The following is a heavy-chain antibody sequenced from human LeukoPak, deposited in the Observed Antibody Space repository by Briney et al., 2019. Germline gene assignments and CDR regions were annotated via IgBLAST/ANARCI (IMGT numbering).Heavy chain of an antibody. D-gene: IGHD3-22*01. CDR3: ARRPYYYDSSGYYYFDY. V-gene: IGHV5-51*01. CDR1: GYSFSNYW. CDR2: IYPGDSDT. J-gene: IGHJ4*02. Sequence: GESLKISCKASGYSFSNYWIGWVRQMPGKGLEWMGIIYPGDSDTRYSPSFQGQVTISADKSISTAYLQWSSLKASDTAMYYCARRPYYYDSSGYYYFDYWGQGTLVTVSS.